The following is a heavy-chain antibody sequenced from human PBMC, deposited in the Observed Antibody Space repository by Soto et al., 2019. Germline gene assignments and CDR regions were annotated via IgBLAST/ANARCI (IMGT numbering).Heavy chain of an antibody. Sequence: QVQLVQSGAEVKKPGSSVKVSCKASRDTFSKYAFNWVRQAPGQGLEWMGWIIPIFDSRNYAEKFQGRVTITADESTCTAYMELRSLRFEDTAVDYCARGETYLGVWGQGTTVTVSS. V-gene: IGHV1-69*01. J-gene: IGHJ6*02. CDR2: IIPIFDSR. CDR3: ARGETYLGV. CDR1: RDTFSKYA. D-gene: IGHD3-16*01.